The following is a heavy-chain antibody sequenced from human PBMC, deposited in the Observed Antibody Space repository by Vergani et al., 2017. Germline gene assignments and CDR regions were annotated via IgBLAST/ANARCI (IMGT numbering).Heavy chain of an antibody. J-gene: IGHJ4*02. CDR3: ALYYDFWSGYSYYFDY. CDR2: MNPNSGNT. V-gene: IGHV1-8*01. D-gene: IGHD3-3*01. Sequence: QVQLVQSGAEVKKPGASVKVSCKASGYTFTSYDINWVRQATGQGLEWMGWMNPNSGNTGYAQKFQGRVTMTRNTSISTAYMELSSVTAADTAVYYCALYYDFWSGYSYYFDYWGQGTLVTVSS. CDR1: GYTFTSYD.